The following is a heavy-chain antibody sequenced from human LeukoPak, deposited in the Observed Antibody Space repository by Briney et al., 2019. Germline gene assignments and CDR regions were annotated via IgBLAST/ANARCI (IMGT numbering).Heavy chain of an antibody. CDR2: ISGNAVAT. Sequence: PGGSLRLSCAASGFTFSNFGMGWVRQAPGKGVEWVSTISGNAVATYYADSVKGRFTISRDNSKNTLYLQINSLEAEDTAIYYCAKRGSGTLLPTYYYYMDVWGKGTTVTVSS. V-gene: IGHV3-23*01. J-gene: IGHJ6*03. CDR1: GFTFSNFG. D-gene: IGHD2-15*01. CDR3: AKRGSGTLLPTYYYYMDV.